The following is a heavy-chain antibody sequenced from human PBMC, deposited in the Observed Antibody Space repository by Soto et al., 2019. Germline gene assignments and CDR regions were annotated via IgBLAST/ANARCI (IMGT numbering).Heavy chain of an antibody. D-gene: IGHD3-3*01. Sequence: PGGSLRLSCAASGFSFSSYAMSWVRQAPGKGLEWVSTMSGSGGSTYDADSVQGRFTISRDNSKNTLYLQMNSLRAEDTAVYYSAKDYSPGVVIINYYYMDVWGKGTTVTVSS. V-gene: IGHV3-23*01. J-gene: IGHJ6*03. CDR3: AKDYSPGVVIINYYYMDV. CDR1: GFSFSSYA. CDR2: MSGSGGST.